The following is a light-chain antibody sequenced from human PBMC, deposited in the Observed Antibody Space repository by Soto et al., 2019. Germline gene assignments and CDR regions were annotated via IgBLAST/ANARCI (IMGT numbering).Light chain of an antibody. CDR2: DAS. CDR3: QQGSNWPLT. CDR1: QSVNSY. J-gene: IGKJ4*01. Sequence: EIVLTQSPATLSLSPGERGTLSCRASQSVNSYLAWYQQKPGQAPRLLIYDASKRATGIPARFSGSGSGTDFTLTISSLEPEDFAVYFCQQGSNWPLTFGGGTKVEIK. V-gene: IGKV3-11*01.